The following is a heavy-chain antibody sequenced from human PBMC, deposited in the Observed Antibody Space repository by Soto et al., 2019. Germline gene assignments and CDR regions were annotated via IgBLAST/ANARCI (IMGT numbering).Heavy chain of an antibody. CDR2: ISFDGTNK. V-gene: IGHV3-30*03. Sequence: GGSLRLSCEASGFPFSNYGIHWVRQAPGKGLEWVAVISFDGTNKRHAESVKGRFTISRDNSKNTMYLQMNSPGREDTAMYYCARDNAPYCSSTSCPVDLWGPGTWGTVAS. J-gene: IGHJ5*02. CDR1: GFPFSNYG. D-gene: IGHD2-2*01. CDR3: ARDNAPYCSSTSCPVDL.